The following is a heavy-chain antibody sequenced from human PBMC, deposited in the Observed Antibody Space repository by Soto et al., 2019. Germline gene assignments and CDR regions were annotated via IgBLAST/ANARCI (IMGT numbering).Heavy chain of an antibody. V-gene: IGHV3-48*02. CDR3: ASAWRRLGDLSLSSWLWPEDY. Sequence: EVQLVESGGGLVQPGGSLRLSCAASGFTFSSYSMNWVRQAPGKGLEWVSYISGSSSTIYYADSVKGRFTISRDNAKNSLYLQMNSLRDEDTAVYYCASAWRRLGDLSLSSWLWPEDYWGQGILVTVSS. J-gene: IGHJ4*02. CDR1: GFTFSSYS. D-gene: IGHD3-16*02. CDR2: ISGSSSTI.